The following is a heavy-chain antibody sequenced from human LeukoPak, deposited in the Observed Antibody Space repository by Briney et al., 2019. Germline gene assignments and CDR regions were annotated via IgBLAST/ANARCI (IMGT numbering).Heavy chain of an antibody. CDR2: TSTSGGYI. D-gene: IGHD6-13*01. V-gene: IGHV3-23*01. CDR1: GFTFSSYA. CDR3: AKETGAAGPGGHFDN. J-gene: IGHJ4*02. Sequence: QTGGSLRLSCAASGFTFSSYAMSWVRQAPGKGLEWVSATSTSGGYIVYADSVRGRFTISRDNRKNMLFLQMDRLRAEDTAVYYCAKETGAAGPGGHFDNWGQGALVTVSS.